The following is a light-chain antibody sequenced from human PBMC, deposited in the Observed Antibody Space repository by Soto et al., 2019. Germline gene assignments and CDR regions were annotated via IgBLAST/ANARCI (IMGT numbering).Light chain of an antibody. Sequence: EIVLTQSPGTLSFYPGNRATLSCTASQRIGTNSLAWFQQKPDQAPTLLIYGASARVPGIPDRFSGSGSGTDFTLTISRLEPEDFAVYYCQQYAKIPLTFGGGTKVEIK. CDR2: GAS. J-gene: IGKJ4*01. V-gene: IGKV3-20*01. CDR3: QQYAKIPLT. CDR1: QRIGTNS.